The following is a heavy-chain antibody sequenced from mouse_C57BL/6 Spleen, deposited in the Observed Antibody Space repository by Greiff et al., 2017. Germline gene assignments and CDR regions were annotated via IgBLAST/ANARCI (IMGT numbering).Heavy chain of an antibody. J-gene: IGHJ1*03. CDR1: GYTFTDYY. Sequence: QVQLQQPGPELVKPGASVKISCKASGYTFTDYYINWVKQRPGQGLEWIGWIFPGSGSTYYNEKFKGKATLTVDKSSSTAYMLLSSLTSEDSAVYFCARGGGSSSVDWYFDVWGTGTTVTVSS. CDR3: ARGGGSSSVDWYFDV. CDR2: IFPGSGST. V-gene: IGHV1-75*01. D-gene: IGHD1-1*01.